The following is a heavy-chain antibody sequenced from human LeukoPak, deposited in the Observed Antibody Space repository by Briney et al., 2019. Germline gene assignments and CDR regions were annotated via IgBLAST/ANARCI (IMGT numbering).Heavy chain of an antibody. CDR3: ARVSGYYYDSSGQGAREFDY. Sequence: SETLPLTCAVSGGSISSGGYSWSWIRQPPGKGLEWIGYIYHSGSTYYNPSLKSRVTISVDRSKNQFSLKLSSVTAADTAVYYCARVSGYYYDSSGQGAREFDYWGQGTLVTVSS. CDR2: IYHSGST. D-gene: IGHD3-22*01. CDR1: GGSISSGGYS. V-gene: IGHV4-30-2*01. J-gene: IGHJ4*02.